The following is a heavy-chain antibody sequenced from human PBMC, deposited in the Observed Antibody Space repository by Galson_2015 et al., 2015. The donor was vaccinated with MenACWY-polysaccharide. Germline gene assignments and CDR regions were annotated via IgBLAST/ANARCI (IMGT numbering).Heavy chain of an antibody. V-gene: IGHV5-51*03. J-gene: IGHJ1*01. CDR1: GYSFTSYW. Sequence: QSGAEETKPGESLQISCKGLGYSFTSYWIGWVRQMPGKGLEWMGIIYPGGSDARFSPSFQGQVTMSVDKSISTDYLQWNSLKASDTAIDYCARSTGGEDFQDWGQGALVTV. CDR3: ARSTGGEDFQD. D-gene: IGHD1-1*01. CDR2: IYPGGSDA.